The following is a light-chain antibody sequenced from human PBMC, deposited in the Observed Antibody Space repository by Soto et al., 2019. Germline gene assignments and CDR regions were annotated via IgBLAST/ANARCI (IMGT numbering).Light chain of an antibody. CDR3: QAYDNSLSGSGVL. Sequence: QSVLTQPPSVSGAPGQRVTISCTGSSSNIGAGYDVHWYQQLPGAAPKLLVYGNTNRTSGVPDRFSGSKSGTSASLAITGLQADDEADYYCQAYDNSLSGSGVLVGGGTKLTVL. CDR1: SSNIGAGYD. CDR2: GNT. V-gene: IGLV1-40*01. J-gene: IGLJ2*01.